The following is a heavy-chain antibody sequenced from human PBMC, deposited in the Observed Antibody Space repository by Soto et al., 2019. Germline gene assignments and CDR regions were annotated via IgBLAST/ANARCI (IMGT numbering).Heavy chain of an antibody. Sequence: QVQLVQSGAEVKKPGSSVKVSCKASGGTFSRYSITWVRQAPGHGLEWIGRIIPIFGIASYAQKFQGRVTITADESTRTAYMELSSLRSDDTAVYYCAREDRDRETGLVQAAIDGMDVWGQGTTVTVSS. CDR2: IIPIFGIA. J-gene: IGHJ6*02. V-gene: IGHV1-69*08. D-gene: IGHD2-2*01. CDR3: AREDRDRETGLVQAAIDGMDV. CDR1: GGTFSRYS.